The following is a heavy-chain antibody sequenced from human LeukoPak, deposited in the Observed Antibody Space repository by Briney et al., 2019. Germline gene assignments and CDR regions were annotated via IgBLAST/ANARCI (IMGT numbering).Heavy chain of an antibody. D-gene: IGHD3-22*01. Sequence: SETLSLTCTVSGGSISRSSYFWGWTRQPPGGGVQWLGSIYYSGSPYDNPSLKSRGTISVANSKTQFSLKLSSLTAADTAVYYCARLLHDSRGYYYFDYWGPGTLVTVSS. CDR1: GGSISRSSYF. CDR2: IYYSGSP. CDR3: ARLLHDSRGYYYFDY. J-gene: IGHJ4*02. V-gene: IGHV4-39*01.